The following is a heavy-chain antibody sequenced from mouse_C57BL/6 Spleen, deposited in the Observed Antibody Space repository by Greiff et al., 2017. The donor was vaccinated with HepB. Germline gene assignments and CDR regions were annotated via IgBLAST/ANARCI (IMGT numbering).Heavy chain of an antibody. Sequence: QVHVKQSGAELVRPGASVTLSCKASGYTFTDYEMHWVKQTPVHGLEWIGAIDPETGGTAYNQKFKGKAILTADKSSSTAYMELRSLTSEDSAVYYCTPYYSNFYWYFDVWGTGTTVTVSS. V-gene: IGHV1-15*01. CDR2: IDPETGGT. CDR1: GYTFTDYE. CDR3: TPYYSNFYWYFDV. D-gene: IGHD2-5*01. J-gene: IGHJ1*03.